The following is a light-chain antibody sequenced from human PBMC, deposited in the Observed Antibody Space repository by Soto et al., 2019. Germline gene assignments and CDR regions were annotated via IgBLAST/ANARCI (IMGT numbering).Light chain of an antibody. Sequence: EIVLTQSPATLSLSPGERATLSCRASQSVSSYLAWYQQKPGQAPRLLISDASNRATGIPARFRGSGSGTVTTLTISSLEPEDFAVYYCQQRSNWPTFGQGTKVEIK. CDR2: DAS. J-gene: IGKJ1*01. CDR1: QSVSSY. CDR3: QQRSNWPT. V-gene: IGKV3-11*01.